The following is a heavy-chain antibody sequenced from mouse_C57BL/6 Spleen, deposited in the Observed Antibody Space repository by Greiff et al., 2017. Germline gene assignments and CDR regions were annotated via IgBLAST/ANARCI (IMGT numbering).Heavy chain of an antibody. CDR1: GYAFSSSW. J-gene: IGHJ2*01. V-gene: IGHV1-82*01. CDR3: AREATVYLDY. D-gene: IGHD1-1*01. CDR2: IYPGDGDT. Sequence: VQLQQSGPELVKPGASVKISCKASGYAFSSSWMNWVKQRPGKGLEWIGRIYPGDGDTNYNGKFKGKATLTADKSSSTAYMQLSSLTSEDSAVYFCAREATVYLDYWGQGTTLTVSS.